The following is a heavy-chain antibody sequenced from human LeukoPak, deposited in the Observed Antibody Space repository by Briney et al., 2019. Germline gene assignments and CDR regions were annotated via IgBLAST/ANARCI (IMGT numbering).Heavy chain of an antibody. CDR1: GFTFSAYT. CDR2: MSGIGGFV. J-gene: IGHJ6*02. Sequence: PGGSLRLSCAPSGFTFSAYTMNWVRQAPGKGLEWVSSMSGIGGFVHYADSVKGRFTISRDNAKSSLYLQMNSLRAEDTAVYFCERDDYSASPTYYNGMNVWGQGTAVTVSS. V-gene: IGHV3-21*01. CDR3: ERDDYSASPTYYNGMNV. D-gene: IGHD4/OR15-4a*01.